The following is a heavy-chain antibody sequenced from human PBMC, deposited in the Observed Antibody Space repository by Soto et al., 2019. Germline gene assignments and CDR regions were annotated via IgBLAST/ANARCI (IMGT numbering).Heavy chain of an antibody. J-gene: IGHJ4*02. D-gene: IGHD5-18*01. CDR2: IIPIFGTS. V-gene: IGHV1-69*01. Sequence: QVQLVQSGTEVKKPGSSVQVSCKASGGSLSNYLITWVRQAPGQGLEWMGEIIPIFGTSNSAQRFQGRVTITAVESMSTVYMELSNLRSEDTAVYYCARGGVDTVTFDYWGQGTLVTVSS. CDR3: ARGGVDTVTFDY. CDR1: GGSLSNYL.